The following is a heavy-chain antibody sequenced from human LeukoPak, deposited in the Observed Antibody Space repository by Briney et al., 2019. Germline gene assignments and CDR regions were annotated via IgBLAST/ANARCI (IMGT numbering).Heavy chain of an antibody. CDR3: ARGSTVDTVATPLKY. J-gene: IGHJ4*02. D-gene: IGHD5-12*01. V-gene: IGHV1-8*02. CDR2: INPNSGNT. CDR1: GYTFTGYY. Sequence: ASVKVSCKASGYTFTGYYMHWVRQAPGQGLEWMGRINPNSGNTGYAQKFQGRVTMTRSTSISTAYMELSSLRSEDTAVYYCARGSTVDTVATPLKYWGPGTLVTVSS.